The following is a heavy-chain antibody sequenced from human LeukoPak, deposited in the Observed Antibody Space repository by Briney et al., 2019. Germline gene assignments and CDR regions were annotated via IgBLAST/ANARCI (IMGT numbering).Heavy chain of an antibody. Sequence: GGSLRLSCAASGFTFSSYAMHWVRQAPGKGLEWVAVISYDGSNKYYADSVKGRFTISRDNSKNTLYLQMNSLRAEDTVVYYCAKESDGLGGYWGQGTLVTVSS. D-gene: IGHD3-10*01. CDR3: AKESDGLGGY. CDR2: ISYDGSNK. J-gene: IGHJ4*02. CDR1: GFTFSSYA. V-gene: IGHV3-30-3*01.